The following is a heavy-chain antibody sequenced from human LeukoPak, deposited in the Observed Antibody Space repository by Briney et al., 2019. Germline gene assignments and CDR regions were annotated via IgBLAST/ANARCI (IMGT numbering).Heavy chain of an antibody. CDR2: ILGTTNI. V-gene: IGHV3-48*02. CDR1: GFTFSSYW. CDR3: ARDFSYAFDI. D-gene: IGHD2/OR15-2a*01. Sequence: PGGSLRLSCAASGFTFSSYWMSWVRQAPGKGLEWVSYILGTTNIKYADSVRGRFTISRDNAKNSLYLQMNSLRDEDTAVYYCARDFSYAFDIWGQGTMVTVSS. J-gene: IGHJ3*02.